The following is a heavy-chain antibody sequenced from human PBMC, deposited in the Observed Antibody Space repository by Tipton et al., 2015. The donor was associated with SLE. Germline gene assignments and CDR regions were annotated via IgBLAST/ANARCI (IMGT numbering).Heavy chain of an antibody. D-gene: IGHD3-16*02. CDR2: LYNSGST. J-gene: IGHJ4*02. CDR1: GASISSYN. Sequence: TLSLTCTVSGASISSYNWNWIRQPPGKALEWIGHLYNSGSTNSNPSLKSRVTISVDTSKNQFSLKLNSVTAADTAVYYCARHRLDYDYVWGSYRYFDYWGQGILVTVSS. V-gene: IGHV4-59*01. CDR3: ARHRLDYDYVWGSYRYFDY.